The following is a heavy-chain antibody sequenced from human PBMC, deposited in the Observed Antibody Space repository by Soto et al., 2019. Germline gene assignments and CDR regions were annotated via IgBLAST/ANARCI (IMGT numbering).Heavy chain of an antibody. CDR1: GFTFSSYS. Sequence: PGGSLRLSCAASGFTFSSYSMNWVRQAPGKGLEWVSSISSSSSNIYYADPVKGRFTISRDNAKNSLYLQMNSLRAEDPAVYYCARDLGYCSRTSCYDYFYYGMAVWGQGSTVTVS. J-gene: IGHJ6*02. V-gene: IGHV3-21*01. CDR2: ISSSSSNI. CDR3: ARDLGYCSRTSCYDYFYYGMAV. D-gene: IGHD2-2*01.